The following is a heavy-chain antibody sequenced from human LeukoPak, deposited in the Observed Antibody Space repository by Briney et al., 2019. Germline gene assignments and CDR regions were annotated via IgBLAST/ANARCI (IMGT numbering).Heavy chain of an antibody. D-gene: IGHD5-18*01. V-gene: IGHV4-34*01. CDR2: INHSGST. Sequence: SETLSLTCTVSGGSISSYYWSWIRQPPGKGLEWIGEINHSGSTNYNPSLKSRVTISVDTSKNQFSLKLSSVTAADTAVYYCARVRGIQLWHSRTFYFDYWGQGTLVTVSS. J-gene: IGHJ4*02. CDR1: GGSISSYY. CDR3: ARVRGIQLWHSRTFYFDY.